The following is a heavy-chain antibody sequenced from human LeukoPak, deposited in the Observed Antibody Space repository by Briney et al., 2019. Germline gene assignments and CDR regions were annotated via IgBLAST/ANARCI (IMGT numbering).Heavy chain of an antibody. Sequence: PGGSLRLSCAASGFTFSSYAMSWVRQAPGKGLEWVSAISGSGGSTYYADSVRGRFSTSRENSMTTLYLQMSSLRVEDTAVYFCAKGLPDYWGQGTLVTVSS. CDR1: GFTFSSYA. CDR3: AKGLPDY. D-gene: IGHD5-12*01. CDR2: ISGSGGST. V-gene: IGHV3-23*01. J-gene: IGHJ4*02.